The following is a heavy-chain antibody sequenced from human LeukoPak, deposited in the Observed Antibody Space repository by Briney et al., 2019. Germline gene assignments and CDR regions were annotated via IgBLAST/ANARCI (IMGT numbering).Heavy chain of an antibody. D-gene: IGHD3-22*01. Sequence: GASVKVSCKASGYTFTSYGISWVRQAPGQGLEWMGWISAYNGNTNYAQKLQGRVTMTTDTSTSTAYMELRSLRSDDTAVYYCARLSTYYYDSSGYFRSPPDYWGQGTLVTVSS. J-gene: IGHJ4*02. V-gene: IGHV1-18*01. CDR2: ISAYNGNT. CDR1: GYTFTSYG. CDR3: ARLSTYYYDSSGYFRSPPDY.